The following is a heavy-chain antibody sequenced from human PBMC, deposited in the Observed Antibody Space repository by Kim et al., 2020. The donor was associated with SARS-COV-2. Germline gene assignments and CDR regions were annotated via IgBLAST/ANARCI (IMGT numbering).Heavy chain of an antibody. Sequence: GGSLRLSCAASGFTFSSYGMHWVRQAPGKGLEWVAVISYDGSNKYYADSVKGRFTISRDNSKNTLYLQMNSLRAEDTAVYYCAKVTGWFGDGDAFDIWGQGTMVTVSS. CDR3: AKVTGWFGDGDAFDI. J-gene: IGHJ3*02. CDR2: ISYDGSNK. V-gene: IGHV3-30*18. D-gene: IGHD3-10*01. CDR1: GFTFSSYG.